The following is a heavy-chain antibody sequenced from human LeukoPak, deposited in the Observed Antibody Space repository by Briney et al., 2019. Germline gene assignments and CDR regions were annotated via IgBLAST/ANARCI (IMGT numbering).Heavy chain of an antibody. D-gene: IGHD3-9*01. V-gene: IGHV3-30*18. CDR1: GFTFSSYG. CDR3: AKDLGLRYFDW. Sequence: GGSLRLSYAASGFTFSSYGMHWVRQAPGKGLEWVTVISYDGSNKYYADSVKSRFTISRDNSKNTLYLQMNSLRAEDTAVYYRAKDLGLRYFDWWGQGTLVTVSS. CDR2: ISYDGSNK. J-gene: IGHJ4*02.